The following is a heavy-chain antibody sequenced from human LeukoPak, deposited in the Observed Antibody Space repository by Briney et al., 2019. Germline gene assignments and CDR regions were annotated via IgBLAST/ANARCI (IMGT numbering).Heavy chain of an antibody. D-gene: IGHD3-16*02. Sequence: PSETLSLTCTVSGGSITSYFWTWIRQPPGKGLEWIGYIYHNSGTTNYNPSLKSRVSISVDTSKNQFSLKLNSVTAADAAMYYCASHYSSGSYRYTGSFDSWGQGMLVNVSS. V-gene: IGHV4-59*12. CDR2: IYHNSGTT. CDR1: GGSITSYF. CDR3: ASHYSSGSYRYTGSFDS. J-gene: IGHJ4*02.